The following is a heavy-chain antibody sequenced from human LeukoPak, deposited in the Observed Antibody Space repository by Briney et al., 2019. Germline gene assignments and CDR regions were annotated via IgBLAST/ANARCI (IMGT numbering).Heavy chain of an antibody. Sequence: PSETLSLTCTVSGGSITSGGYFWGWIRQPPGKGLEWIGSMSYSGSTYYNPSLKSRVTMSVDTSKNQFSLKLSSVTAADTAVYYCARHQWLQAYWYFDLWGRGTLATVSS. V-gene: IGHV4-39*01. CDR1: GGSITSGGYF. CDR2: MSYSGST. D-gene: IGHD5-24*01. CDR3: ARHQWLQAYWYFDL. J-gene: IGHJ2*01.